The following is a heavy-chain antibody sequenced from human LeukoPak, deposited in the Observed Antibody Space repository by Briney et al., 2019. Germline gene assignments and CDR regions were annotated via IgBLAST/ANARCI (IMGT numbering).Heavy chain of an antibody. CDR3: PRDRHHGYSYGFVLDS. CDR1: GGCINIYY. Sequence: SETLSLTCTVSGGCINIYYWTLLRQPPGKGLEWLGRMYHSGTTNYNSPLYNPSLSSRVTMSVDGAKNQFSLRLKSVLTQDTAMYFCPRDRHHGYSYGFVLDSWGQGSLVTVSS. J-gene: IGHJ4*02. V-gene: IGHV4-4*07. D-gene: IGHD5-18*01. CDR2: MYHSGTT.